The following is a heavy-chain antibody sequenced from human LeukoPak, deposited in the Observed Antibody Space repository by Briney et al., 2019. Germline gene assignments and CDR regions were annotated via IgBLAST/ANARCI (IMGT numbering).Heavy chain of an antibody. Sequence: GGSLRLSCGTSGFRFRTYAMTWVRQAPGKGLEWVSTITDDGDRALYIDSVRGRFTIFRDDSKNTLYLQMNSLRAEDTAVYYCTKDQDFRLGSMDFWGQGTLVTVSS. V-gene: IGHV3-23*01. J-gene: IGHJ4*02. CDR2: ITDDGDRA. D-gene: IGHD7-27*01. CDR1: GFRFRTYA. CDR3: TKDQDFRLGSMDF.